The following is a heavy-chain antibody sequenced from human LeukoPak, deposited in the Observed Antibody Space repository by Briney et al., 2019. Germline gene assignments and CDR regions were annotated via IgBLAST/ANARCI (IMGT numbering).Heavy chain of an antibody. Sequence: SSETLSLTCTVSGGSISSYYWGWIRQPPGKGLEWIGSIYYSGSTYYNPSLKSRVTISVDTSENQFSLKLSSVTAADTAVYYCARHIPYYYYYYMDVWGKGTTVTVSS. CDR1: GGSISSYY. V-gene: IGHV4-39*01. CDR3: ARHIPYYYYYYMDV. J-gene: IGHJ6*03. CDR2: IYYSGST.